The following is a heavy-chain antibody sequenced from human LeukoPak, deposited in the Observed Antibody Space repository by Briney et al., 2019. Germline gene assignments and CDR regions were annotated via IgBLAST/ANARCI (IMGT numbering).Heavy chain of an antibody. CDR1: GFTFSSYA. CDR2: ISSSGSST. D-gene: IGHD2-2*02. CDR3: AKSLGYCSSTSCYNFFYFDY. Sequence: GGSLRLSCAASGFTFSSYAMSWVRQAPGKGLEWVSAISSSGSSTYYADSVKGRFTISRDNSKNTLYLQMNSLRAEDTAVYYCAKSLGYCSSTSCYNFFYFDYWGQGALVTVSS. J-gene: IGHJ4*02. V-gene: IGHV3-23*01.